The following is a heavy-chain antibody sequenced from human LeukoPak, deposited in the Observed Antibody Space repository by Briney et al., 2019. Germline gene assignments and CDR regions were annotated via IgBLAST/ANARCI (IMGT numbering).Heavy chain of an antibody. CDR3: ARRGMVTAVFDY. J-gene: IGHJ4*02. V-gene: IGHV3-23*01. D-gene: IGHD2-21*02. Sequence: GGSLRLSCAASGFTFSSYAMSWVRQAPGKGLEWVSAISGSGGSTYYADSVKGRFTISRDNSKNMQYLQINSLRAEDTAVYYCARRGMVTAVFDYWGQGTLVTVSS. CDR1: GFTFSSYA. CDR2: ISGSGGST.